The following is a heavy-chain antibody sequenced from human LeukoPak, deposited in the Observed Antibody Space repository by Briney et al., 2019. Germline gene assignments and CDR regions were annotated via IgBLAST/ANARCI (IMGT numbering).Heavy chain of an antibody. CDR3: ARVRSSMIRGDTLDY. J-gene: IGHJ4*02. V-gene: IGHV3-74*01. CDR2: INNDGSTT. CDR1: GFTFSSYW. D-gene: IGHD3-10*01. Sequence: PGGSLRLSCAASGFTFSSYWMHWVRQAPGKGLVWVSHINNDGSTTNYADSVKGRFTISRDNAKSTLYLQMNSLRAEDTAVYYCARVRSSMIRGDTLDYWGQGTLVTVSS.